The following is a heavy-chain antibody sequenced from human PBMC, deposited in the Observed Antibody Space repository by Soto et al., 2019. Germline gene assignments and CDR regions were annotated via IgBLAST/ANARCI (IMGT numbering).Heavy chain of an antibody. D-gene: IGHD4-17*01. CDR3: APYYGDYNYYFAY. CDR2: IYYSGST. Sequence: SETLSLTCTVSGGSISSSSYYWGWIRQPPGKGLEWIGSIYYSGSTYYNPSLKSRVTISVDTSKNQFSLKLSSVTGADTAVYYCAPYYGDYNYYFAYWGQGTLVTVSS. J-gene: IGHJ4*02. V-gene: IGHV4-39*01. CDR1: GGSISSSSYY.